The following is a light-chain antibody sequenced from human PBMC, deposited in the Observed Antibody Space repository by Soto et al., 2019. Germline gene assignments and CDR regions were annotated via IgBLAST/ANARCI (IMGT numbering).Light chain of an antibody. CDR1: PSVSSN. CDR3: QQYNNWPLWT. J-gene: IGKJ1*01. Sequence: EIVMPQSPATLSVSPGERATLSCRASPSVSSNLAWYQQKPGQAPRLLIYGASTRATGIPARFSGSGSGTEFTLTISSLQSEDFAVYYCQQYNNWPLWTFGQGTKVEIK. V-gene: IGKV3-15*01. CDR2: GAS.